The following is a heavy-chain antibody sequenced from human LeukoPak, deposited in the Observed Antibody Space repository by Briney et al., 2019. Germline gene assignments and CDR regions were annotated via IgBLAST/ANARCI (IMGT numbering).Heavy chain of an antibody. V-gene: IGHV1-2*06. CDR3: ARDIGGAHTIV. J-gene: IGHJ4*02. D-gene: IGHD3-10*01. CDR1: GYIFTSHG. Sequence: GASVKVSCKASGYIFTSHGISWVRQAPGQGLEWMGRINPNSGGTNYAQKFQGRVTMTRDTSISTAYMELSRLRSDDTAVYYCARDIGGAHTIVWGQGTLVTVSS. CDR2: INPNSGGT.